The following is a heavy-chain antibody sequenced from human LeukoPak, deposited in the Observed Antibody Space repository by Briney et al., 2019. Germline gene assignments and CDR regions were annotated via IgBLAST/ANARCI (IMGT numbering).Heavy chain of an antibody. V-gene: IGHV1-69*04. J-gene: IGHJ5*02. Sequence: ASVKVSSKASGGTFSIYALSWVRQAPGQGLEWVGRIIPIRGIANYAQKFQGRVTITADKSTSTAYMELSSLRSEDTAVYYCARGPVAAAGPVVDPWGQGTLVTVSS. CDR2: IIPIRGIA. CDR1: GGTFSIYA. CDR3: ARGPVAAAGPVVDP. D-gene: IGHD6-13*01.